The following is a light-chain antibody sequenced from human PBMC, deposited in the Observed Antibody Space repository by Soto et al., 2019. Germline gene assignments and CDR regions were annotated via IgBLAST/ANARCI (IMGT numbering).Light chain of an antibody. Sequence: QSVLTQPPSASGSPGQSVAISCTGTSSDVGGYNYVSWYQQHPGKAPKLMIYEVNKRPSGVPDRFSGSKSGNTASLTVSGLQAEDEADYYCSSYVGNSNVFGTGTKVTVL. V-gene: IGLV2-8*01. CDR2: EVN. CDR3: SSYVGNSNV. CDR1: SSDVGGYNY. J-gene: IGLJ1*01.